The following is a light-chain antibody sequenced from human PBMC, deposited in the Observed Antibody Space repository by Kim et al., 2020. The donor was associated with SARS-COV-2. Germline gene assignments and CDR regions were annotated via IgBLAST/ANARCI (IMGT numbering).Light chain of an antibody. CDR3: QQYASSPLT. CDR1: RSVSSSY. V-gene: IGKV3-20*01. Sequence: EIVLTQSPGTLSLSPGERATLSCRASRSVSSSYLAWYQQKPGQAPRLLIYGASSRATGIPDRFSGSGSATDFTLTISRLEPEDFAVYYCQQYASSPLTFGGGTKVDIK. J-gene: IGKJ4*01. CDR2: GAS.